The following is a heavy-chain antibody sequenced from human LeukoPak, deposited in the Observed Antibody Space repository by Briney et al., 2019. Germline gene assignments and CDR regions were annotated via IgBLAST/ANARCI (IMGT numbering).Heavy chain of an antibody. CDR2: VNPNSGDT. V-gene: IGHV1-2*02. CDR3: ARDMDTGPDLFDY. CDR1: GYTFTGYY. Sequence: ASVKVSCKASGYTFTGYYLHWVRQAPGQGLEWMGCVNPNSGDTDYAQKFQGRVTMTRDTSISTAYMELSRLRYDDTAVYYCARDMDTGPDLFDYWGQGTLVTVSS. J-gene: IGHJ4*02. D-gene: IGHD5-18*01.